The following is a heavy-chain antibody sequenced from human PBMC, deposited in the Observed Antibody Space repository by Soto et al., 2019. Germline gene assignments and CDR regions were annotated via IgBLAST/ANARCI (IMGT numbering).Heavy chain of an antibody. Sequence: EVQLLESGGGLVQPGGSLRLSCAASGFTFSSYAMSWVRQAPGKGLEWVSAISGSGGSTYYADSVKGRFTISRDNSKNTLYLQMNSLRAEDTAVYYCAKVIYDSSGYSVNAFDIWGQGTMVTVSS. CDR3: AKVIYDSSGYSVNAFDI. CDR2: ISGSGGST. J-gene: IGHJ3*02. CDR1: GFTFSSYA. D-gene: IGHD3-22*01. V-gene: IGHV3-23*01.